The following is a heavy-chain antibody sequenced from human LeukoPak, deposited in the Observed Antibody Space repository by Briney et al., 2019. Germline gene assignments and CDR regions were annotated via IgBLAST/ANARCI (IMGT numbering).Heavy chain of an antibody. D-gene: IGHD3-16*01. V-gene: IGHV4-30-4*01. J-gene: IGHJ4*02. Sequence: PSETLSLTCTVSGASISSGDYLWSWIRQPPGMGLEWIGNIYYSGSTNYNASLKSRVTIPIDTSKNQFSLKLSSVTAADTAVYYCAREPGNWVRSGLGAPGYWGQGTLVTVSS. CDR2: IYYSGST. CDR3: AREPGNWVRSGLGAPGY. CDR1: GASISSGDYL.